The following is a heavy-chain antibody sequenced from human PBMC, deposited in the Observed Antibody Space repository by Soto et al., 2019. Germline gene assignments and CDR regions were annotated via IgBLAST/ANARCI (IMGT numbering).Heavy chain of an antibody. Sequence: GGSLRLSCAASGFTFSSYAMTWVRQAPGKGLEWVSAISGSGGDTYYAGSVKGRFTISRDNSKNTLYLQMISLRAEDTAVYYCAQRISGYYYFDYWGQGTLVTVSS. J-gene: IGHJ4*02. V-gene: IGHV3-23*01. D-gene: IGHD3-22*01. CDR3: AQRISGYYYFDY. CDR1: GFTFSSYA. CDR2: ISGSGGDT.